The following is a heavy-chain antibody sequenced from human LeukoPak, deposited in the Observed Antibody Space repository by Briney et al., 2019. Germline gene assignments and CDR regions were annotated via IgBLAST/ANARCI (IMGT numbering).Heavy chain of an antibody. CDR1: GLTFSSYW. Sequence: GGSLRLSCAASGLTFSSYWMSWVRQAPGKGLEWVANIKQDGSQKYYVDSVKGRFTISRGNAKNSLYLQMNSLRAEDTAVYFCARDSHDAFDIWGQGTMVTVSS. CDR2: IKQDGSQK. CDR3: ARDSHDAFDI. V-gene: IGHV3-7*01. J-gene: IGHJ3*02.